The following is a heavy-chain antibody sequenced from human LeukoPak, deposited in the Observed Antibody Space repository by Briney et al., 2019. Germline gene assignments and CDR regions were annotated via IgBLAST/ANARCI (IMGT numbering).Heavy chain of an antibody. CDR3: ARDFGLVDTAMVTTLYYYYGMDV. CDR1: GFTFSSYA. V-gene: IGHV3-30-3*01. Sequence: GGSLRLSCAASGFTFSSYAMHWVRQAPGKGLEWVAVISYDGSNKYYADSVKGRFTISRDNSKNTLYLQMNSLRAEDTAVYYCARDFGLVDTAMVTTLYYYYGMDVWGQGTTVTVSS. J-gene: IGHJ6*02. D-gene: IGHD5-18*01. CDR2: ISYDGSNK.